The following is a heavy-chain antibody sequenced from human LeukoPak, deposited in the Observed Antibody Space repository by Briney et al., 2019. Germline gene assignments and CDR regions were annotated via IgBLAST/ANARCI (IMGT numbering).Heavy chain of an antibody. J-gene: IGHJ4*02. CDR1: GGSISSSSYY. CDR3: AREGDYYDSSAYGLDY. D-gene: IGHD3-22*01. CDR2: IYYSGST. Sequence: PSETLSLTCTVSGGSISSSSYYWGWTRQPPGKGLEWIGSIYYSGSTYYNPSLKSRVTISVDTSKNQFSLKLSSVTAADTAVYYCAREGDYYDSSAYGLDYWGQGTLVTVSS. V-gene: IGHV4-39*07.